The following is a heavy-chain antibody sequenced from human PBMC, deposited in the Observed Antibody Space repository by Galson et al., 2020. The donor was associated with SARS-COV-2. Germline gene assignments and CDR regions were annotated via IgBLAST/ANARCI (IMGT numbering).Heavy chain of an antibody. CDR2: IYYSGST. V-gene: IGHV4-39*07. CDR3: AREFVGVVVPAALFDY. J-gene: IGHJ4*02. D-gene: IGHD2-2*01. CDR1: GGSISSSSYY. Sequence: SETLSLTCTASGGSISSSSYYWGWIRQPPGKGLEWIGSIYYSGSTYYNPSLKSRVTISVDTSKNQFSLKLSSVTAADTAVYYCAREFVGVVVPAALFDYWGQGTLVTVSS.